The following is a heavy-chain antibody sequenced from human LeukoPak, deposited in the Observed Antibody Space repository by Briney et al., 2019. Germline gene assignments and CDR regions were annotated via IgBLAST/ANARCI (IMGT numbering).Heavy chain of an antibody. CDR3: ARHLLTPGGSYYFDF. CDR1: GSSFTSYW. J-gene: IGHJ4*02. D-gene: IGHD1-26*01. V-gene: IGHV5-51*01. CDR2: IYPGDSDI. Sequence: GESLKISCWDSGSSFTSYWIGWVRQMPGKGLEWMGIIYPGDSDIRYSPSFQGQVTISADKSISTAYLQWSSLRASDTAICYCARHLLTPGGSYYFDFWGQGTLVTVSS.